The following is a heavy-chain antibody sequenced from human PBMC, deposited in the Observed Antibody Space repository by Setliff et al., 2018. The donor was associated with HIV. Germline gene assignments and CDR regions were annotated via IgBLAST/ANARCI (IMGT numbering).Heavy chain of an antibody. Sequence: PSETLSLTCTVSGGSINNYYWSWIRQPPGKGLEWIGYIYPNGSPDYPSGNIVYNPSFRSRVTLSLDTSKNQFSLKLTSVTAADAAVYYCTGDYNSGSYRFDYWGQGTQGTVS. V-gene: IGHV4-4*08. D-gene: IGHD3-10*01. CDR1: GGSINNYY. J-gene: IGHJ4*02. CDR3: TGDYNSGSYRFDY. CDR2: IYPNGSP.